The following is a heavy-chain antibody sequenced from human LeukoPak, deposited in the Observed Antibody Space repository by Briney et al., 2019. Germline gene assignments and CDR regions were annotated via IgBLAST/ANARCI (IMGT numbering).Heavy chain of an antibody. J-gene: IGHJ4*02. CDR3: ARGPRRVQIVPAAFHY. Sequence: SETLSLTCAVYGGSFSGYYWSWIRQPPGSGLEWIGEINHSGSTNYNPSLKSRVTISVDTSKNQFSLKLSSVTAADTAVYYCARGPRRVQIVPAAFHYWGQGTLVTVSS. CDR1: GGSFSGYY. V-gene: IGHV4-34*01. CDR2: INHSGST. D-gene: IGHD2-2*01.